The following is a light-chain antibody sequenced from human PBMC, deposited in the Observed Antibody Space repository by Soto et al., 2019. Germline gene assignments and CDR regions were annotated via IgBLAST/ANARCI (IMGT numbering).Light chain of an antibody. CDR1: QSFSYW. CDR2: KAS. CDR3: QQYNSYPWT. Sequence: DIQMTQSPSTLSASVGDRVTITCRASQSFSYWLAWYQQKPGKAPKLLIYKASSLESGVPSRFSGSGSGTEFTLTISSLQPDDFATYYSQQYNSYPWTFGQGTKVEI. V-gene: IGKV1-5*03. J-gene: IGKJ1*01.